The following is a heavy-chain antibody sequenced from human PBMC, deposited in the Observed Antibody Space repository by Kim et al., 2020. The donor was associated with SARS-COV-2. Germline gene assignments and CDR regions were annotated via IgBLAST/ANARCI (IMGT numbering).Heavy chain of an antibody. Sequence: GGSLRLSCAASGFTFSNYGFHWVRQVPGKGLEWVAVISYDGKNKFYADSVKGRFTVSRDNAKNTVDLQMNNLRVDDTAVYYCAKCHASTVYLRHGMDVWGPGTTVTVSS. V-gene: IGHV3-30*18. J-gene: IGHJ6*02. CDR1: GFTFSNYG. CDR2: ISYDGKNK. CDR3: AKCHASTVYLRHGMDV. D-gene: IGHD2-8*01.